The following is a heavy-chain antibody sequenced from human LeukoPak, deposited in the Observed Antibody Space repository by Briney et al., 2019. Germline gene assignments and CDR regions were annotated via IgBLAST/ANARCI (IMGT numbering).Heavy chain of an antibody. J-gene: IGHJ4*02. CDR2: IIPIFGTA. D-gene: IGHD3-22*01. Sequence: ASVKVSCKASGGTFSSYAISWVRQAPGQGLEWMGGIIPIFGTANYAQKFQGRVTITADESTSTAYMELSSLRSEDTAVYYCARSEIFYDSSGCFDYWGQGTLVTVSS. CDR3: ARSEIFYDSSGCFDY. CDR1: GGTFSSYA. V-gene: IGHV1-69*13.